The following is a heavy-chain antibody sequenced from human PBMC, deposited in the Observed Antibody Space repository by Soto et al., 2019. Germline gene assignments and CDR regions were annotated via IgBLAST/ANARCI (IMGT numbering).Heavy chain of an antibody. D-gene: IGHD4-17*01. CDR3: ATAEGLTTVTTDFAFDI. CDR2: IYYSGST. Sequence: QVQLQESGPGLVKPSETLSLTCTVSGGSIGSYYWSWIRQPPGKGLEWIGYIYYSGSTNYNPSLKSRVTISVDTSKNQFSLKLSSVTAADTAVYYCATAEGLTTVTTDFAFDIWGQGTMVTVSS. V-gene: IGHV4-59*01. CDR1: GGSIGSYY. J-gene: IGHJ3*02.